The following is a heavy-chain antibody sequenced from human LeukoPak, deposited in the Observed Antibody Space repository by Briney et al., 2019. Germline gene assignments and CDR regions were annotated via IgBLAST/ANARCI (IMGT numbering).Heavy chain of an antibody. CDR2: ISAYNGNT. J-gene: IGHJ4*02. V-gene: IGHV1-18*01. CDR3: AREADIVATASFDY. Sequence: ASVKVSCKASGYTFTSYGISWVRQAPGQGLEWMGWISAYNGNTNYAQKLQGRVTMTTDTSTSTAYMELRSLRSDDTAVYYCAREADIVATASFDYWGQGTLVTVSS. CDR1: GYTFTSYG. D-gene: IGHD5-12*01.